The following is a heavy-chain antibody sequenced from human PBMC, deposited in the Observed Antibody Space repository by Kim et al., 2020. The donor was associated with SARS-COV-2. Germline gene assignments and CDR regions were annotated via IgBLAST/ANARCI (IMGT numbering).Heavy chain of an antibody. CDR3: YKDIVVVVAATEDSWFDP. Sequence: KGRFTISRDNSKNTLYLQMNSLRAEDTAVYYCYKDIVVVVAATEDSWFDPWGQGTLVTVSS. V-gene: IGHV3-23*01. D-gene: IGHD2-15*01. J-gene: IGHJ5*02.